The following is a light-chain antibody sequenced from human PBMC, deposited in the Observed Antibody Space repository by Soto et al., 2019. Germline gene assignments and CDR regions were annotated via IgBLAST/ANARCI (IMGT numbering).Light chain of an antibody. J-gene: IGKJ1*01. CDR1: QSVSGSD. CDR3: HQYAISPRT. Sequence: EIVLTQSPGTLSLSPGERATLSCRASQSVSGSDLAWYQQKPGQAPRLLIYCASSRATGIPDRFSGGGSGTDFTLTIGRLEPEDFAVYYCHQYAISPRTFGQGTKVEIK. CDR2: CAS. V-gene: IGKV3-20*01.